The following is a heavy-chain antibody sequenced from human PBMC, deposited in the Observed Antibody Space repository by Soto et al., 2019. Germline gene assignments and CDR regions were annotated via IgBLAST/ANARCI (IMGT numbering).Heavy chain of an antibody. D-gene: IGHD3-3*01. CDR3: ARGLFLDY. CDR2: INEDESNT. CDR1: GFTFSTFA. Sequence: GGSLRLSCAASGFTFSTFAMTWVRQAPGKGLEWVSRINEDESNTNYADSVKGRFTISRDNAKNTLYLQMNSLRAEDTAVYYCARGLFLDYWGQGTRVTVSS. V-gene: IGHV3-74*01. J-gene: IGHJ4*02.